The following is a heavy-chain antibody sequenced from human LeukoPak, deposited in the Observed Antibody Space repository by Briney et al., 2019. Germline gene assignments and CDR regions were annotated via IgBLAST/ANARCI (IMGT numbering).Heavy chain of an antibody. D-gene: IGHD5-18*01. CDR1: GFTFGDYA. J-gene: IGHJ4*02. CDR2: IRSKAYGGTT. CDR3: TRDSVDTAIVRRGLADY. Sequence: GGSLRLSCTTSGFTFGDYAMSWFRQAPGKGLEWLGFIRSKAYGGTTEYAASVKGRFTISRDDSKSIAYLQMNSLKTEDTAVYYCTRDSVDTAIVRRGLADYWGQGTLVTVSS. V-gene: IGHV3-49*03.